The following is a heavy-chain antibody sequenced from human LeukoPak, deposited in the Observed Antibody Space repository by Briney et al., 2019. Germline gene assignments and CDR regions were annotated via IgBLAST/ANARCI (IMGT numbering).Heavy chain of an antibody. D-gene: IGHD3-22*01. CDR1: GFTFSSYA. Sequence: PGGSLRLSCAASGFTFSSYAMSWVRLAPGKGLEWVSSISSSSSYIYYADSVKGRFTISRDNAKNSLYLQMNGLRAEDTAVYYCASRRTGLDSSGYLASYWGQGTLVTVSS. CDR2: ISSSSSYI. V-gene: IGHV3-21*01. CDR3: ASRRTGLDSSGYLASY. J-gene: IGHJ4*02.